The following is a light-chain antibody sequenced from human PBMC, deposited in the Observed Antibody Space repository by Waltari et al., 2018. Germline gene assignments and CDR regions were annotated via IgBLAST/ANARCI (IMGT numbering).Light chain of an antibody. J-gene: IGLJ2*01. CDR2: DFT. V-gene: IGLV2-11*01. CDR1: SNDVGGYYY. CDR3: CSRAGTYTWL. Sequence: QSALSQPLSVSGSPGQSVTISCTGTSNDVGGYYYVSWFQQFPGKAPNLIIYDFTRRHSGFPDRFSGSKSGNTASLTISGLQVEDEATYYCCSRAGTYTWLFGGGTKVTVL.